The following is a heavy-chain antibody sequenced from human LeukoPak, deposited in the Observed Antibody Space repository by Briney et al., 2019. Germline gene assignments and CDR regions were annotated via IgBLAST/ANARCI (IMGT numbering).Heavy chain of an antibody. D-gene: IGHD2-2*01. Sequence: PGGSLRLSCVASGFTFSSYWMHWVRQAPGKGLVWVSRIESDGSSTSYADSVKGRFTISRDNAKKSLYLQMDSLRAEDTAVYYCAGPTCLRGGYCSTNSWGQGTLVTVSS. CDR2: IESDGSST. CDR3: AGPTCLRGGYCSTNS. V-gene: IGHV3-74*01. J-gene: IGHJ4*02. CDR1: GFTFSSYW.